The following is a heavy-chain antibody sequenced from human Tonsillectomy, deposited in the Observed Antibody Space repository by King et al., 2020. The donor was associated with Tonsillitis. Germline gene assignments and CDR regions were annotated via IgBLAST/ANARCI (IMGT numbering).Heavy chain of an antibody. CDR3: ARDRPSKTPAPPDY. CDR1: GFTFSSYE. Sequence: QLVQSGGGLVQPGGSLRLSCAASGFTFSSYEMNWVRQAPGKGLEWVSYISSSGSTIYYADSVKGRFTISRDNAKNSLYLQMNSLRAEDTAVYYCARDRPSKTPAPPDYWGQGTLVTVSS. CDR2: ISSSGSTI. V-gene: IGHV3-48*03. D-gene: IGHD2-2*01. J-gene: IGHJ4*02.